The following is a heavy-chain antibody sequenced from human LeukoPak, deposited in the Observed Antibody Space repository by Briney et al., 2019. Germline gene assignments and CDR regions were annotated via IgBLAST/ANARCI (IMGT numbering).Heavy chain of an antibody. CDR2: IYYSGNT. Sequence: SETLSLTCTVSGGSISSSSYYWGWIRQPPGKGLEWIGTIYYSGNTYYNPSLKSRVTISVDTSKNQFSLKLSSVTAADTAVYYCARAGDSYGYYWGQGTLVTVSS. CDR3: ARAGDSYGYY. D-gene: IGHD5-18*01. V-gene: IGHV4-39*07. J-gene: IGHJ4*02. CDR1: GGSISSSSYY.